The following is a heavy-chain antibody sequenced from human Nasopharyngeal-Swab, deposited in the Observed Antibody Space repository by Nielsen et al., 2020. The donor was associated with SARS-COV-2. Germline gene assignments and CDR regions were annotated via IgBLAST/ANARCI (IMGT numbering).Heavy chain of an antibody. CDR2: IYYSGST. V-gene: IGHV4-59*01. J-gene: IGHJ4*02. D-gene: IGHD6-13*01. CDR1: GGSISSYY. Sequence: SETLSLTCTASGGSISSYYWSWIRQPPGKGLEWIGYIYYSGSTNYNPSLKSRVTISVDTSKNQFSLKLSSVTAADTAVYYCARTIIAAAEGYFDYWGQGTLVTVSS. CDR3: ARTIIAAAEGYFDY.